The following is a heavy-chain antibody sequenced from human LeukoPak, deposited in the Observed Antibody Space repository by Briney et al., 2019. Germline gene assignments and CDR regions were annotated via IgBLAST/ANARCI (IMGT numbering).Heavy chain of an antibody. V-gene: IGHV3-48*01. J-gene: IGHJ4*02. Sequence: GGSLRLSCAAAGFTFSSYSMNWVRQAPGKGLEWVSYIDSSSSTIYYADSVKGRFTISRDNAKNSLYLQMNSLRAEDTAVYYCASPFDYWGQGTLVTVSS. CDR1: GFTFSSYS. CDR3: ASPFDY. CDR2: IDSSSSTI.